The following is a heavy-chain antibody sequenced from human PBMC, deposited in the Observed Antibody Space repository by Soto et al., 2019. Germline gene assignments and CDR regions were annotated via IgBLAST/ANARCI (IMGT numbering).Heavy chain of an antibody. Sequence: GGSLRLSCAASGFTFSSYSMNWVRQAPGKGLEWVSYISSSSSTIYYADSVKGRFTISRDNAKNSLYLQMNSLRAEDTAVYYCARVAAAGMHYYYYMDVWGKGTTVTVSS. CDR1: GFTFSSYS. CDR3: ARVAAAGMHYYYYMDV. CDR2: ISSSSSTI. J-gene: IGHJ6*03. D-gene: IGHD6-13*01. V-gene: IGHV3-48*01.